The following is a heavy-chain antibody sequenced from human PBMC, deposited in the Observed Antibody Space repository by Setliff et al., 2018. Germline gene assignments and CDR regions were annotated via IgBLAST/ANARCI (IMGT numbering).Heavy chain of an antibody. Sequence: ASVKVSCKASGYTFTNYAMNWVRQAPGQGLEWMGWINTNTGFPTYAQGFTGRFVFSLDTSVSTAYLQISSLKPEDTAVYYCARASRFGTIVYRGDYYMDVWGKGTTVTSP. CDR2: INTNTGFP. CDR1: GYTFTNYA. V-gene: IGHV7-4-1*02. J-gene: IGHJ6*03. D-gene: IGHD3-10*01. CDR3: ARASRFGTIVYRGDYYMDV.